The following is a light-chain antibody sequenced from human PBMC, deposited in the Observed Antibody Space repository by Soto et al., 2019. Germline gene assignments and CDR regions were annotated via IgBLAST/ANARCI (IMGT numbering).Light chain of an antibody. CDR3: QESFFTLGT. V-gene: IGKV1-9*01. CDR1: QGISGY. J-gene: IGKJ1*01. CDR2: GAS. Sequence: DIHLSQSPSFLSAAVGDRVTITCRASQGISGYLAWYQQKPGKAPKLLIFGASNLHIGVPSRFSGSGSGTEFTLTINNLQREDFATYYCQESFFTLGTFGRGTKVDIK.